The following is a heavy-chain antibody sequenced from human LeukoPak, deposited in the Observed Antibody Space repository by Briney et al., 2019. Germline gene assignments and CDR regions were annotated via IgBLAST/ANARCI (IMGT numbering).Heavy chain of an antibody. D-gene: IGHD3-3*01. J-gene: IGHJ4*02. Sequence: ASVKVSCKASGYTFTGYYTHWVRQAPGQGLEWMGWINPNSGGTNYAQKFQGRVTMTRDTSISTAYMELSRLRSDDTAVYYCARVMVRDFWSGYYTGIFDYWGQGTLVTVSS. CDR1: GYTFTGYY. CDR3: ARVMVRDFWSGYYTGIFDY. V-gene: IGHV1-2*02. CDR2: INPNSGGT.